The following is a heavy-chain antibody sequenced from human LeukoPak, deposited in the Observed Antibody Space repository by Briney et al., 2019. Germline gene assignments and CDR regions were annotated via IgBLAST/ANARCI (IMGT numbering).Heavy chain of an antibody. D-gene: IGHD3-22*01. CDR1: GFTFSSYS. J-gene: IGHJ4*02. Sequence: GGSLRLSCAASGFTFSSYSMNWVRQAPGKGLEWVSSISSSSSYIYYADSVKGRFTTSRDNAKNSLYLQMNSLRAEDTAVYYCARAPWTAPYYYDSSGYQPPHYWGQGTLVTVSS. V-gene: IGHV3-21*01. CDR3: ARAPWTAPYYYDSSGYQPPHY. CDR2: ISSSSSYI.